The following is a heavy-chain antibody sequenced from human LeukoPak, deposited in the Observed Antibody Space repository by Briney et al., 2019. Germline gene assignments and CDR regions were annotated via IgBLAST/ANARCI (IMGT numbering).Heavy chain of an antibody. J-gene: IGHJ4*02. Sequence: PSGTLSLTCAVSGGSISSSNWWSWIRQPPGQGLEWIGEIYHSGSTNYNPSLKSRVTISVDKSKTQFSLKLSSVTAADTAVYYCARAQGLEPLFDYWGQGTLVTVSS. CDR3: ARAQGLEPLFDY. V-gene: IGHV4-4*02. D-gene: IGHD6-19*01. CDR2: IYHSGST. CDR1: GGSISSSNW.